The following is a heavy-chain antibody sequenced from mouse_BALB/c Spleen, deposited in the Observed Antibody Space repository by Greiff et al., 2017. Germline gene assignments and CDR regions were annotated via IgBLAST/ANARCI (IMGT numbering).Heavy chain of an antibody. CDR1: GYTFTSYY. J-gene: IGHJ4*01. V-gene: IGHV1S81*02. Sequence: QVQLQQSGAELVKPGASVKLSCKASGYTFTSYYMYWVKQRPGQGLEWIGEINPSNGGTNFNEKFKSKATLTVDKSSSTAYMQLSSLTSEDSAVYYCTRLVWLGYYYAMDYWGQGTSVTVSS. CDR2: INPSNGGT. D-gene: IGHD2-10*02. CDR3: TRLVWLGYYYAMDY.